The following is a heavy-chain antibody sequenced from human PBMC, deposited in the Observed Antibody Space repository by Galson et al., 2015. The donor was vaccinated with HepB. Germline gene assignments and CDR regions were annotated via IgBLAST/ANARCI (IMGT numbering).Heavy chain of an antibody. CDR2: FKSKTDGGTA. CDR1: GFTFSNVW. V-gene: IGHV3-15*01. CDR3: ITEKGAIQEWKGAFDF. J-gene: IGHJ4*02. Sequence: SLRLSCAASGFTFSNVWMGWVRQAPGKGLEWVGRFKSKTDGGTADYAAPVKGRFTISRDDSKNTLYLQMNSLKIEDTAVYYCITEKGAIQEWKGAFDFWGQGTLVTVSS. D-gene: IGHD2-2*02.